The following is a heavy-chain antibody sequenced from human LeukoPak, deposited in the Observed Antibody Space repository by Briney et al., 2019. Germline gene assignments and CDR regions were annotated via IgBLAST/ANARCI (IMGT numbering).Heavy chain of an antibody. CDR1: GGSFSGYY. CDR2: INHSGST. Sequence: PSETLSLTCAVYGGSFSGYYWSWIRQPPGKGLEWIGEINHSGSTNYNPSLKSRVTISVDTSKNQFSLKLSSVTAADTAMYYCARLPPLRLKGNWFDPWGQGTLVTVSS. J-gene: IGHJ5*02. CDR3: ARLPPLRLKGNWFDP. V-gene: IGHV4-34*01. D-gene: IGHD3-16*01.